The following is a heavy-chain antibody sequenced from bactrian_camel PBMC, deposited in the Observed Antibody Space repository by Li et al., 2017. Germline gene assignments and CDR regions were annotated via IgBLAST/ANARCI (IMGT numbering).Heavy chain of an antibody. J-gene: IGHJ6*01. CDR1: GFTFSSYA. CDR3: AADYLMGTVFVCGLGFNDFSF. V-gene: IGHV3S42*01. Sequence: VQLVESGGGSVQTGETLRLSCAASGFTFSSYAMHWVRQAPGKGLEWVSAIVSGGGSTRYADSVKGRFTVSRDNAKNTLYLQMNSLKPEDTAVYYCAADYLMGTVFVCGLGFNDFSFWGQGTQVTVS. D-gene: IGHD3*01. CDR2: IVSGGGST.